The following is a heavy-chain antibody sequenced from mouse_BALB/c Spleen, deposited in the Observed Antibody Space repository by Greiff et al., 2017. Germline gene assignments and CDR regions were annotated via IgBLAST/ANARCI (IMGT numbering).Heavy chain of an antibody. CDR3: AREGEGWYFDV. Sequence: VQRVESGPGLVAPSQTLSITCTVSGFSLTGYGVNWVRQPPGKGLEWLGMICGGGSTDYNSALKSRLSISKDNSKSQVFLKMNSLQTDDTARYYCAREGEGWYFDVRGAGTAVTVSS. J-gene: IGHJ1*01. CDR2: ICGGGST. CDR1: GFSLTGYG. V-gene: IGHV2-6-7*01.